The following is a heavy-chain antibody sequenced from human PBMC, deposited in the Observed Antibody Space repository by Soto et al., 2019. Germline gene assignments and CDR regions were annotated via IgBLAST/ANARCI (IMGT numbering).Heavy chain of an antibody. V-gene: IGHV4-34*01. CDR1: GGSFSGYY. J-gene: IGHJ6*03. CDR3: ARDVLLWFGELPLSSCYYYYMDV. Sequence: SETLSLTCAVYGGSFSGYYWSWIRQPPGKGLEWIGEINHSGSTHYNPSLKSRVTISVDTSKNQFSLKLSSVTAADTAVYYCARDVLLWFGELPLSSCYYYYMDVRGKGTTVTVSS. D-gene: IGHD3-10*01. CDR2: INHSGST.